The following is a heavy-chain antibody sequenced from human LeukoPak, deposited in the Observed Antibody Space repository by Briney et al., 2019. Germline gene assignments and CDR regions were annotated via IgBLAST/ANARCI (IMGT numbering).Heavy chain of an antibody. V-gene: IGHV3-23*01. CDR3: AEIKVGVDFWSGFPPDY. CDR2: ISGSGSST. CDR1: GFTFNSYA. J-gene: IGHJ4*02. D-gene: IGHD3-3*01. Sequence: GGSLRLSCAASGFTFNSYAMTWVRQAPGEGLEWVSAISGSGSSTYYADSVKGRFTISRDNSKNTLYLQMISLRAEDTAIYYCAEIKVGVDFWSGFPPDYWGQGTLVTVSS.